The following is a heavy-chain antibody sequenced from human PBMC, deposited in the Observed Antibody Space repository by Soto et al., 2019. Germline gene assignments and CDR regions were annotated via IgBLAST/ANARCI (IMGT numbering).Heavy chain of an antibody. Sequence: ASVKVFCKASGYTFTSYGISRVRQAPGQGLKWMGWISAYNGNTTYEQKLQGRVTMTTDTSTSTAYMELRSLRSDDTAVYYCAREGSSNWFDPWGQGTLVTVYS. CDR2: ISAYNGNT. CDR3: AREGSSNWFDP. CDR1: GYTFTSYG. V-gene: IGHV1-18*04. D-gene: IGHD6-6*01. J-gene: IGHJ5*02.